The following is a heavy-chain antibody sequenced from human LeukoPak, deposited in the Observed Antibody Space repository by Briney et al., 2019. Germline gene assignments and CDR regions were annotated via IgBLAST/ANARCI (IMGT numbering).Heavy chain of an antibody. J-gene: IGHJ4*02. V-gene: IGHV1-46*01. CDR3: VREKSGGTYDY. Sequence: ASVKVSCKASGYTFTSYYLHWMRQAPGQGLEWMGIVNPSGGTTNYAQKFQGRVTMTWDMSTTTGYMELSSLRSEDTAVYYCVREKSGGTYDYWGQGTLVTVSS. D-gene: IGHD3-16*01. CDR1: GYTFTSYY. CDR2: VNPSGGTT.